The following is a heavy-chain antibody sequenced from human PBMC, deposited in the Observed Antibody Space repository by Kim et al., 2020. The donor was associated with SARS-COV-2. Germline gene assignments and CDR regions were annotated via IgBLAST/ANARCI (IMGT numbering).Heavy chain of an antibody. Sequence: SETLSLTCAVYGGSFSGYYWSWIRQPPGKGLEWLGEINHSGSTNYNPSLKSRVTISVDTSKNQFSLKLSSVTAADTAVYYCARERIRYFDWLLSPIDYWGQGTLVTVSA. CDR1: GGSFSGYY. V-gene: IGHV4-34*01. J-gene: IGHJ4*02. CDR2: INHSGST. D-gene: IGHD3-9*01. CDR3: ARERIRYFDWLLSPIDY.